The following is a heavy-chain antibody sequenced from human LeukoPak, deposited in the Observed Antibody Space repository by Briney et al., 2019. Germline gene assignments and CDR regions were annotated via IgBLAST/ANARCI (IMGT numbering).Heavy chain of an antibody. CDR3: ASVVPAATGGFWFDP. Sequence: SVKVSCKASGRTFSSYAISWVRQAPGQALEWMGGIIPIFGTANYAQKFQGRVTITADEATSTSYMELSSLTYEDTAVYYCASVVPAATGGFWFDPWGQRTPVTVSS. D-gene: IGHD2-2*01. J-gene: IGHJ5*02. CDR2: IIPIFGTA. CDR1: GRTFSSYA. V-gene: IGHV1-69*13.